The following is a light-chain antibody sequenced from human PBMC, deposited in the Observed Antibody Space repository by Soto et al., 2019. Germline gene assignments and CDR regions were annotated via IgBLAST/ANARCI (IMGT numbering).Light chain of an antibody. CDR1: QSVSSSD. J-gene: IGKJ1*01. V-gene: IGKV3-20*01. Sequence: EIVLTQSPGTLSLSPGERATLSCRASQSVSSSDLAWYQQNPGQAPRLLIYGASSRATGIPDRFSGSGSGTDFTLTISRLEPEDLAVYYCQQYGSSPPWTFGQGTKVEIK. CDR3: QQYGSSPPWT. CDR2: GAS.